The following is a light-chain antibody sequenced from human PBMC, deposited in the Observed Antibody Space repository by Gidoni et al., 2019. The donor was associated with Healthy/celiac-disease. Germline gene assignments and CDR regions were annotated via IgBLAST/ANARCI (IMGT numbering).Light chain of an antibody. CDR3: MQALQTPRT. CDR2: LGS. V-gene: IGKV2-28*01. CDR1: QSLLHSNGYNY. Sequence: DIVLTQSPLSLPVTPGEPASISCRSSQSLLHSNGYNYLDWYLQKPWQSPQLLIYLGSNRASGVPDRVSGSGSGTDFTLKISRVEAEDVGVYYCMQALQTPRTFGQGTKVEIK. J-gene: IGKJ1*01.